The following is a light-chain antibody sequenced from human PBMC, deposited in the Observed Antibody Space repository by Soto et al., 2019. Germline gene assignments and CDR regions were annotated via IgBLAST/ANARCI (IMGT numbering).Light chain of an antibody. Sequence: EIVLTQSPGTLSLSPGERATLSCRASQSVNHKFLAWYQQKPGQAPRLLIFAASTRATGFPERFIGSGSGTDFSLTISSVEPEDLAVYSCQLYDGSSWTFGQGTKVEF. V-gene: IGKV3-20*01. CDR3: QLYDGSSWT. CDR1: QSVNHKF. J-gene: IGKJ1*01. CDR2: AAS.